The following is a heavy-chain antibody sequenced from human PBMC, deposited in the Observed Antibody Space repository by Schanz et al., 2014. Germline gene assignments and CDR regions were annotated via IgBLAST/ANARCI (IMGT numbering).Heavy chain of an antibody. Sequence: EVQLVESGGGLVQPGGSLRLSCAASGFTFNNYDMNWVRLVPGKGLECVSGISGGGGSAYYADSVKGRFTISRDNSKNTLYLQMSSLRAEDTAVYYCARDSDRATMVRTYNWFDPWGQGTLVTVSS. D-gene: IGHD3-10*01. CDR1: GFTFNNYD. CDR3: ARDSDRATMVRTYNWFDP. J-gene: IGHJ5*02. V-gene: IGHV3-23*04. CDR2: ISGGGGSA.